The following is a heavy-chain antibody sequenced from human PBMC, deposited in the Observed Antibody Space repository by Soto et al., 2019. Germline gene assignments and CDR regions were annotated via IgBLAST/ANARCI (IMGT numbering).Heavy chain of an antibody. D-gene: IGHD6-13*01. V-gene: IGHV3-30-3*01. Sequence: QVQLVESGGGVVQPGRSLRFSCAASGFTFSYYPMHWVRQAPGKGLEWVAVISYDGSNKYFADSVKGRFTISRDNPKNTLYLQMNSLRAEDTAVYYCARDLRGGAAAGLLDYWGQGTLVTVSS. CDR2: ISYDGSNK. CDR1: GFTFSYYP. J-gene: IGHJ4*02. CDR3: ARDLRGGAAAGLLDY.